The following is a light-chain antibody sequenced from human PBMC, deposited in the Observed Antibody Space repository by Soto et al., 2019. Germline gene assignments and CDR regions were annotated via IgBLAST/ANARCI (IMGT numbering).Light chain of an antibody. V-gene: IGKV3-11*01. CDR3: QQRSNWPP. CDR1: QSVSSY. J-gene: IGKJ5*01. Sequence: EMVLTQSPATLSLSPGERATLSCRASQSVSSYLAWYQQKPGQAPRLLIYDASNRATGIPARFSGSGSGTDFTLTISSLEPEDFAVYYRQQRSNWPPFGQGTRLEIK. CDR2: DAS.